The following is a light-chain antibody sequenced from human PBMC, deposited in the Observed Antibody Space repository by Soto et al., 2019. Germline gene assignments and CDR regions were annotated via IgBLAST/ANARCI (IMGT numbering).Light chain of an antibody. J-gene: IGKJ4*01. CDR3: QQYGAYPLT. Sequence: DIQLTQSPSTLSASVGDRATITCRASQSISSWLAWYQQKPGKAPKLLVYKASSLESGVPSRFSGSGSGTVFTLTISPLKPDDFATYYCQQYGAYPLTFGGGTKVEI. V-gene: IGKV1-5*03. CDR1: QSISSW. CDR2: KAS.